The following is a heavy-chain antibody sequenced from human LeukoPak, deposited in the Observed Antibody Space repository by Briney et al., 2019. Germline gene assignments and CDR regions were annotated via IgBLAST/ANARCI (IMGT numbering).Heavy chain of an antibody. CDR3: ARGGPLLIRGHAFDI. D-gene: IGHD2-15*01. V-gene: IGHV4-31*03. J-gene: IGHJ3*02. CDR1: GDSISSSSSYY. Sequence: SETLSLTCTVSGDSISSSSSYYWTWIRQPPGKGLEWIGYIYYSGSTYYNPSLKSRVTISVDTSKNQFSLKLSSVTAADTAVYYCARGGPLLIRGHAFDIWGQGTMVTVSS. CDR2: IYYSGST.